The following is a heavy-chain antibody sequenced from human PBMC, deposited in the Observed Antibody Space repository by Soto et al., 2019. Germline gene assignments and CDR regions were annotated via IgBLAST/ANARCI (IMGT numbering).Heavy chain of an antibody. D-gene: IGHD3-10*01. CDR2: SYWDDDK. CDR3: AHKSLVPFGMDV. CDR1: GFSLTTSGVG. V-gene: IGHV2-5*02. Sequence: QITLKESGPTLVKPTQTLTLTCTFSGFSLTTSGVGVGWIRQPPGKALEWLALSYWDDDKCYSPSLKNRLTITKDTSRNQVVLTLIDLDPVDTATYYCAHKSLVPFGMDVWGQGTTVTVAS. J-gene: IGHJ6*02.